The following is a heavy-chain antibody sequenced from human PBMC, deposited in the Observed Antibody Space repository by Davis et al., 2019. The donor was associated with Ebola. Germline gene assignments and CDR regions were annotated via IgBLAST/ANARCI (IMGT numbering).Heavy chain of an antibody. J-gene: IGHJ6*02. CDR2: MNPNSGNT. CDR1: GYTFTGYY. Sequence: ASVKVSCKASGYTFTGYYMHWVRQATGQGLEWMGWMNPNSGNTGYAQKFQGRVTMTRNTSISTAYMELSSLRSEDTAVYYCARGKGWLRFVIGMDVWGQGTTVTVSS. V-gene: IGHV1-8*02. CDR3: ARGKGWLRFVIGMDV. D-gene: IGHD5-12*01.